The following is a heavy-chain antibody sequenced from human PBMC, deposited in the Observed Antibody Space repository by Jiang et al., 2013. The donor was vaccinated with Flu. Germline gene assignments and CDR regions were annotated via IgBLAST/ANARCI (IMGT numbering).Heavy chain of an antibody. J-gene: IGHJ2*01. CDR1: GFTFNTFG. V-gene: IGHV3-30*02. Sequence: VQLVESGGGVVQSGGSLRLSCAASGFTFNTFGMHWVRQAPGKGLEWVALILYDGSYKYYADSVKGRFTISRDNSKNTLYLQMSSLRAEDRAVYYCATDTQSVGYF. D-gene: IGHD4-11*01. CDR2: ILYDGSYK. CDR3: ATDTQSVGYF.